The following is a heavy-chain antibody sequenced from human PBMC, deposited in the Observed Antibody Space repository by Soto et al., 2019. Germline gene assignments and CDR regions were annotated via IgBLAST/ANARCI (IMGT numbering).Heavy chain of an antibody. V-gene: IGHV4-30-4*01. CDR2: IYYSGST. CDR3: ARVGGYSGYEIGYFDY. Sequence: PSETLSLTCTVFGDSIRSGNHYWSWIRQPPGKGLEWIGYIYYSGSTYYSPSLKSRVTISVDTSKNQFSLKLSSVTAADTAVYYCARVGGYSGYEIGYFDYWGQGTLVTVSS. J-gene: IGHJ4*02. CDR1: GDSIRSGNHY. D-gene: IGHD5-12*01.